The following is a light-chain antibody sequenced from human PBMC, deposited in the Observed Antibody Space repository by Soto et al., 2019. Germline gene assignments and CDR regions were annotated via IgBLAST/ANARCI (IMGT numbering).Light chain of an antibody. Sequence: IQMTQSPATLSASVGDRVTITCRASQSISNWLAWHQQKPGKAPKLLIYKASSLKSGVPSRFSGSGSGTEFTLTISSLQPDDFATYYCQHYNSYSEPFGQGTK. CDR3: QHYNSYSEP. V-gene: IGKV1-5*03. CDR2: KAS. CDR1: QSISNW. J-gene: IGKJ1*01.